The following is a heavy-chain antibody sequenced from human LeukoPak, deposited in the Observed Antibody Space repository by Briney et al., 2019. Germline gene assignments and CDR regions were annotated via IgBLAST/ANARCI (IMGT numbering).Heavy chain of an antibody. J-gene: IGHJ4*02. CDR1: GSTLKEFS. D-gene: IGHD3-22*01. V-gene: IGHV1-24*01. Sequence: ASVKVSCKISGSTLKEFSMRWVRQAPGKGLEWMGGFDPENVETVYPQKLQDRVSMAEDRSTDTAYMELSSLTSDDTAVYYCATTPASYDSSGYWFDNWGQGTLVTVSS. CDR3: ATTPASYDSSGYWFDN. CDR2: FDPENVET.